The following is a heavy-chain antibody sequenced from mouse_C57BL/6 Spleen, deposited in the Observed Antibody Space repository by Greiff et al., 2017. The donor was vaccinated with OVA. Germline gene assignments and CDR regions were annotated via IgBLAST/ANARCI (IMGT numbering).Heavy chain of an antibody. CDR1: GYTFTSYW. Sequence: VKLQQPGAELVKPGASVKMSCKASGYTFTSYWITWVKQRPGQGLEWIGDIYPGSGSTNYNEKFKSKATLTVDTSSSTAYKQLSSLTSEDSAVYYCARDYYGNSYDYWGQGTTLTVSS. V-gene: IGHV1-55*01. CDR3: ARDYYGNSYDY. D-gene: IGHD1-1*01. CDR2: IYPGSGST. J-gene: IGHJ2*01.